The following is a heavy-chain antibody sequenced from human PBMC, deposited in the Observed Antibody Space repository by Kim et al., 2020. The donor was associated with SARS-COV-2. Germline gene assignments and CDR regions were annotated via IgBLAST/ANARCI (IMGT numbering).Heavy chain of an antibody. CDR1: GGSISSSSYY. CDR2: IYYSGST. D-gene: IGHD1-1*01. CDR3: ARRGVRELERRGAFDI. Sequence: SETLSLTCTVSGGSISSSSYYWGWIRQPPGKGLEWIGSIYYSGSTYYNPSLKSRVTISVDTSKNQFSLKLSSVTAADTAVYYCARRGVRELERRGAFDIWGQGTMVTVSS. V-gene: IGHV4-39*01. J-gene: IGHJ3*02.